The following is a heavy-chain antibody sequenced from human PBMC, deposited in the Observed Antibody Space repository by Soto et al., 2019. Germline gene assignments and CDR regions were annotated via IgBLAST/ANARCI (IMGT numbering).Heavy chain of an antibody. V-gene: IGHV3-23*01. Sequence: GGSLRLSCAASGFTFSSYAMSWVRQAPGKGLEWVSAISGSGGSTYYADSVKGRFTISRDNSKNTLYLQMNSLRAEDTAVYYCAKDRDIVVVPAAIYQSYYFDYWGQGTLVTVSS. J-gene: IGHJ4*02. CDR2: ISGSGGST. D-gene: IGHD2-2*02. CDR3: AKDRDIVVVPAAIYQSYYFDY. CDR1: GFTFSSYA.